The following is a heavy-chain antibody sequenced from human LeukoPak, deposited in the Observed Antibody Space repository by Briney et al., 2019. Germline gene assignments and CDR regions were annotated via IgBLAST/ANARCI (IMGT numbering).Heavy chain of an antibody. V-gene: IGHV3-21*01. Sequence: GLSLRLSCAASGFTFSSYSMNWVRQAPGKALVWGSSIRSSSSYIYYADSVKRRFNISRDNAKNSLYLQMNSLRAEDTAVYYCARVKRVDPGSFDYWGQGTLVPVSS. CDR3: ARVKRVDPGSFDY. J-gene: IGHJ4*02. D-gene: IGHD2-15*01. CDR1: GFTFSSYS. CDR2: IRSSSSYI.